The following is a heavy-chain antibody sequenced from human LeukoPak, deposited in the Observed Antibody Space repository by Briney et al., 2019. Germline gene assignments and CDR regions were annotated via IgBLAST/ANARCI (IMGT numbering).Heavy chain of an antibody. CDR3: ARERSTSNWYGTPDFDY. Sequence: PGGSLRLSCAASGFTFDDYGMSWVRQVPGKGLEWVSGINRNGGTINYGESVKGRFTISRDNAKNSLYLQMNSLRAEDTALYHCARERSTSNWYGTPDFDYWGQGTLVAVSS. CDR1: GFTFDDYG. V-gene: IGHV3-20*01. CDR2: INRNGGTI. J-gene: IGHJ4*02. D-gene: IGHD6-13*01.